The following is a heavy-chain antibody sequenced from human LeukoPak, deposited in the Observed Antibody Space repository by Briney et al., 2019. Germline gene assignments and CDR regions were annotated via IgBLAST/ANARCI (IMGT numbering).Heavy chain of an antibody. CDR1: GDSISSYY. Sequence: SETLSLTCSVSGDSISSYYWSWIRQPPGKGLEWIGFIYYSESTNYNPSLKSRVTVSVDTSKNQFSLKLSSVTAADTAVYYCARDNYYDSSGYPYGMDVWGQGTTVTVSS. V-gene: IGHV4-59*01. CDR3: ARDNYYDSSGYPYGMDV. D-gene: IGHD3-22*01. CDR2: IYYSEST. J-gene: IGHJ6*02.